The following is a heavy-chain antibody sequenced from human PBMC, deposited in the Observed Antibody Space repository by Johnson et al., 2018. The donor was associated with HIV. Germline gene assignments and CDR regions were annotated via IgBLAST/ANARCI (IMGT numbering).Heavy chain of an antibody. V-gene: IGHV3-13*01. J-gene: IGHJ3*02. Sequence: VQLMESGGGLVKPGGSLRLSCAASGFTFSSYDMHWVRQATGKGLEWVSAIGTAGDTYYPGSVKGRFTISRENAKNSLYLQMNSLRAGDTAVYYCARARRYSSSWPDAFDIWGQGTMVTVSS. CDR2: IGTAGDT. CDR3: ARARRYSSSWPDAFDI. CDR1: GFTFSSYD. D-gene: IGHD6-13*01.